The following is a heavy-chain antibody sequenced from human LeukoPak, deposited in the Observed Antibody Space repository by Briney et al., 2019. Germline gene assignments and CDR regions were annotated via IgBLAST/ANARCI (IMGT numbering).Heavy chain of an antibody. CDR1: GGSISSSSYY. V-gene: IGHV4-39*01. Sequence: SETLSLTCTVSGGSISSSSYYWGWIRQPPGKGLEWIGSIYYSGSTYYNPSLKRRVTISVATSENLLSLKLRSVTAADTAVYYCARLPRGYSYGYFDYWGQGTLVTVS. CDR2: IYYSGST. CDR3: ARLPRGYSYGYFDY. J-gene: IGHJ4*02. D-gene: IGHD5-18*01.